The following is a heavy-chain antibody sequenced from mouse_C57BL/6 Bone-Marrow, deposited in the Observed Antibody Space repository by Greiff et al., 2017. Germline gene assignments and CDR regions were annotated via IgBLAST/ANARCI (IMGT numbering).Heavy chain of an antibody. CDR3: ARVYYGSSLWYAMDY. V-gene: IGHV1-85*01. Sequence: QVQLKQSGPELVKPGASVKLSCKASGYTFTSYDINWVKQRPGQGLEWIGWIYPSDGSTKSNEKFTGKATLTADTSSSTAYMELNSLPSEDSTVYYWARVYYGSSLWYAMDYWGQGTSVTVSS. CDR2: IYPSDGST. J-gene: IGHJ4*01. CDR1: GYTFTSYD. D-gene: IGHD1-1*01.